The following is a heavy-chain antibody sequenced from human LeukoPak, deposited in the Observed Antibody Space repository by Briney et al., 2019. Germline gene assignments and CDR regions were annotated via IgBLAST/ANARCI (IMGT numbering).Heavy chain of an antibody. V-gene: IGHV3-7*03. CDR1: GFTFSSYW. CDR3: AGDSSSWYHDAFDI. Sequence: GGSLRLSCAASGFTFSSYWMSWVRQAPGKGLEWVANIKQDGSEKYYVDSVKGRFTISRDNAKNSLYLQMNSLRAEDTAVYYCAGDSSSWYHDAFDIWGQGTMVTVSS. CDR2: IKQDGSEK. D-gene: IGHD6-13*01. J-gene: IGHJ3*02.